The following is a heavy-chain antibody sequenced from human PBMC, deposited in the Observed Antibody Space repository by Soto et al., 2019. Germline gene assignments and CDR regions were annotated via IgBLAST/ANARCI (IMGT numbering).Heavy chain of an antibody. V-gene: IGHV3-21*06. CDR2: ITNRGTHT. Sequence: GGSLRLSCTASGFSFSSYTMNWVRRAPGKGLQWVASITNRGTHTYSADSVKGRFTISRDNDKNSLYLQMNNLRAEDTATYYCTRAHEVAWFDSWGLGTLVTVSS. D-gene: IGHD2-15*01. CDR1: GFSFSSYT. J-gene: IGHJ5*01. CDR3: TRAHEVAWFDS.